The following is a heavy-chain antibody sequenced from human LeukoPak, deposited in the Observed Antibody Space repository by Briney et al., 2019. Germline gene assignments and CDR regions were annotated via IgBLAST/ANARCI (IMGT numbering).Heavy chain of an antibody. Sequence: GGSLRLSCAASGFTFSKYWMSWVRQAPGKGLEWVANMKQDGGEKYYVDSVKGRFTISRDNSKNTLYLQMNSLRAEDTAVYYCAKDLDDSSGYPADFDYWGQGTLVTVSS. CDR1: GFTFSKYW. CDR3: AKDLDDSSGYPADFDY. D-gene: IGHD3-22*01. CDR2: MKQDGGEK. V-gene: IGHV3-7*03. J-gene: IGHJ4*02.